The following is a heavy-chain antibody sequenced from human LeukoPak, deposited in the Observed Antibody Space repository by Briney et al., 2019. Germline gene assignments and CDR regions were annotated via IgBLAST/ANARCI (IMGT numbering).Heavy chain of an antibody. CDR1: GYTFTSYG. CDR2: ISPFNGNT. V-gene: IGHV1-18*01. D-gene: IGHD3-22*01. CDR3: ARYDYYDSSGYYDY. J-gene: IGHJ4*02. Sequence: ASVKVSCKASGYTFTSYGITWVRQAPGQGLEWMGWISPFNGNTNYAQKLQGRVTMTTDTSTSTAYMELRSLRSDDTAVYYCARYDYYDSSGYYDYWGQGTLVTVSS.